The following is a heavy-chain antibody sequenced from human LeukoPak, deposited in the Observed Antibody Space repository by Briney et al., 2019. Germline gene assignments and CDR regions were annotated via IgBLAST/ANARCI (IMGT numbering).Heavy chain of an antibody. CDR2: IGSDLLTI. CDR1: GFTFSSYA. V-gene: IGHV3-48*01. CDR3: AELGITMIGGV. D-gene: IGHD3-10*02. Sequence: GGSLRLSCVASGFTFSSYAMNWVRQAPGKGLEWVSYIGSDLLTIYADSVKGRFTISRDNAKNSLYLQMNSLRAEDTAVYYCAELGITMIGGVWGKGTTVTISS. J-gene: IGHJ6*04.